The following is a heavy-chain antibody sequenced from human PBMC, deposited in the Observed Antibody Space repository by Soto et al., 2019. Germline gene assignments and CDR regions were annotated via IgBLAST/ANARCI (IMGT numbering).Heavy chain of an antibody. V-gene: IGHV1-46*01. Sequence: ASVKVSCKPSGYTFTHYYMHWVRQAPGQGLEWMGIINPNGGSTTYAQRFRAGFTMTRDTSTSTVYMELSSLRSEDSAVYYCATSVNSAMAFDYWGQGTLVTVSS. CDR2: INPNGGST. J-gene: IGHJ4*02. D-gene: IGHD5-18*01. CDR1: GYTFTHYY. CDR3: ATSVNSAMAFDY.